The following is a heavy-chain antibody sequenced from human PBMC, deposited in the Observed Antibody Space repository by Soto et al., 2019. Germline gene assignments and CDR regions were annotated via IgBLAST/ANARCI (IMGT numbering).Heavy chain of an antibody. J-gene: IGHJ4*02. CDR3: TALDQEGIFGVVTRRDY. CDR2: IKSKTDGGTT. V-gene: IGHV3-15*07. D-gene: IGHD3-3*01. Sequence: EVQLVESGGGLVKPGGSLRLSCASSGFTFSNAWMNWVRQAPGTGLEWVGRIKSKTDGGTTDYAAPVKGRFTISRDDSKNTLYLQMNSLKTEDTDVYYCTALDQEGIFGVVTRRDYWVQGTLVTVSS. CDR1: GFTFSNAW.